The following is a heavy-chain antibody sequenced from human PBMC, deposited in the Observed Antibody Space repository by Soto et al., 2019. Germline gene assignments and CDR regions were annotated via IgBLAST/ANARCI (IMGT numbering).Heavy chain of an antibody. J-gene: IGHJ6*01. D-gene: IGHD4-4*01. Sequence: PGGSLRLSCITSGWACGEFSMIGFRQAPGKGLECVGFITSKKYGATPQYAASVRGIFSISRDDSRGVAYLHMTNLKADATAVYYCSRLPPEKYSASAFPLDVWGEGTPVTVSS. CDR2: ITSKKYGATP. CDR1: GWACGEFS. V-gene: IGHV3-49*03. CDR3: SRLPPEKYSASAFPLDV.